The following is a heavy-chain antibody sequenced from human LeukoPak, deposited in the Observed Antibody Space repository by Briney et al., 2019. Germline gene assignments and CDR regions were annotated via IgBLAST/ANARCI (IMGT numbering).Heavy chain of an antibody. J-gene: IGHJ5*02. D-gene: IGHD6-13*01. V-gene: IGHV4-59*01. Sequence: ASETLSLTCTVSGGSISSYYWSWIRQPPGKGLEWIGYIYYSGSTNYNPSLKSRVTISVDTSKNQFSLKLSSVTAADTAVYYCARDGWYSSSWFDPWGQGTLVTVSS. CDR2: IYYSGST. CDR1: GGSISSYY. CDR3: ARDGWYSSSWFDP.